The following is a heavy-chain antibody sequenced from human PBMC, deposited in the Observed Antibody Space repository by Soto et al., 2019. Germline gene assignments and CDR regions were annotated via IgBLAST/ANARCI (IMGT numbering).Heavy chain of an antibody. Sequence: EVQLVESGGGLVQPGVSLRLSCAASGFTFSTYGMHWVRQAPGKGLEWVSYISGTTTTVYYADSVEGRFTISRDNAKNSLHLQMDSLRVEDTAVYYCASTTVGRPSYYFYYMDVWGKGKALTVSS. J-gene: IGHJ6*03. D-gene: IGHD4-17*01. CDR1: GFTFSTYG. CDR3: ASTTVGRPSYYFYYMDV. V-gene: IGHV3-48*04. CDR2: ISGTTTTV.